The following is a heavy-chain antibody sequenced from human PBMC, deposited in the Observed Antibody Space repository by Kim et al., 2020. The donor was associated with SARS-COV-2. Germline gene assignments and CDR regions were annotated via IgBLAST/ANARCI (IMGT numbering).Heavy chain of an antibody. CDR2: ISSSGSTI. CDR1: GFTFSSYE. Sequence: GGSLRLSCAASGFTFSSYEMNWVRQAPGKGLEWVSYISSSGSTIYYADSVKGRFTISRDNAKNSLYLQMNSLRAEDTAVYYCAAHSYSSSWYVGYYYGMDVWGQGTTVTVSS. V-gene: IGHV3-48*03. D-gene: IGHD6-13*01. J-gene: IGHJ6*02. CDR3: AAHSYSSSWYVGYYYGMDV.